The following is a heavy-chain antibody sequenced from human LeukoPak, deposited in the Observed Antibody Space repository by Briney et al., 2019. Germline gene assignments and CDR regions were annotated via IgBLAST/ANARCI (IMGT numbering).Heavy chain of an antibody. J-gene: IGHJ2*01. CDR2: ISAYNGNT. D-gene: IGHD3-22*01. Sequence: GASVKVSCKASGYTFTSYGISWVRQAPGQGLEWMGWISAYNGNTNYAQKLQGRVTMTTDTSTSTAYMELRSLRSDDTAVYYCARGGPYYYDSSGYPYWYFDLRGRGTLVTVSS. CDR1: GYTFTSYG. CDR3: ARGGPYYYDSSGYPYWYFDL. V-gene: IGHV1-18*01.